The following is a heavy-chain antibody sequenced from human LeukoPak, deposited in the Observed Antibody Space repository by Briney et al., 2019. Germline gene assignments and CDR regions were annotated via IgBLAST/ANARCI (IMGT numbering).Heavy chain of an antibody. CDR3: ARYEVGSSWAQAFDI. J-gene: IGHJ3*02. V-gene: IGHV4-61*01. CDR1: GDSISTGSHH. Sequence: SQILSLTCTVSGDSISTGSHHWSWIRQPPGKGLEWIGFVSNSGSTNYNPSLKSRVTISIDTSKRQFSLKLSSVTAADTAVYYCARYEVGSSWAQAFDIWGQGTMVTVSS. D-gene: IGHD6-13*01. CDR2: VSNSGST.